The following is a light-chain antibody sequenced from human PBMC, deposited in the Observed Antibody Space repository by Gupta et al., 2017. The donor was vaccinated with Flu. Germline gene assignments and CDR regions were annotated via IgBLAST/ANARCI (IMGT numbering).Light chain of an antibody. CDR1: QSISNW. CDR3: QQDNRPYT. J-gene: IGKJ2*01. CDR2: KAS. Sequence: SPSTLSATVGDKVTSPCRASQSISNWLEWEQQKPGQAPKLMIYKASKGESGAPLRFSGSGSATEFTLTSSRRQADDFANYHDQQDNRPYTFGQGTKVEIK. V-gene: IGKV1-5*03.